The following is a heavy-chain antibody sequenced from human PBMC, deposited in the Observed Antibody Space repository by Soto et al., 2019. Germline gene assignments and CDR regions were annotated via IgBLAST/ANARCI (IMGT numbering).Heavy chain of an antibody. Sequence: ASVKVSCKASGGTSSSYAISWVRQAPGQGLEWMGGIIPIFGTANYAQKFQGRVTITADESTSTAYMELSNLRSEDTAVYYCARVKSTAMAPIDYWGQGTLVTVSS. CDR2: IIPIFGTA. J-gene: IGHJ4*02. CDR3: ARVKSTAMAPIDY. V-gene: IGHV1-69*13. D-gene: IGHD5-18*01. CDR1: GGTSSSYA.